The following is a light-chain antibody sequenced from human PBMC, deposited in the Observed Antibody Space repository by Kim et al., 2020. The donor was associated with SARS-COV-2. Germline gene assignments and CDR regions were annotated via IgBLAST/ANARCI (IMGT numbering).Light chain of an antibody. Sequence: SPGENATLYCTASQSISSNLAWYQQKPGQAPRLLVFGASTRATGIPARFSGSGSGTEFTLTISSLQSEDFAIYYCQQYNNRPPWTFGQGTKVDIK. V-gene: IGKV3D-15*01. CDR1: QSISSN. J-gene: IGKJ1*01. CDR2: GAS. CDR3: QQYNNRPPWT.